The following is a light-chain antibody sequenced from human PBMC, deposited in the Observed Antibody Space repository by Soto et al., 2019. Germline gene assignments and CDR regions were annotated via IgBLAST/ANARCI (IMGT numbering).Light chain of an antibody. J-gene: IGKJ1*01. Sequence: ETVMTQSQATLSVSPWARATLSSLASQSVNSNLAWYQQKLGQAPRVLIYGASTRATGIPARFSGSGSETEFILTISSLQSEDSATYYCQHYNTWPWTFGQGTKVDIK. V-gene: IGKV3-15*01. CDR3: QHYNTWPWT. CDR1: QSVNSN. CDR2: GAS.